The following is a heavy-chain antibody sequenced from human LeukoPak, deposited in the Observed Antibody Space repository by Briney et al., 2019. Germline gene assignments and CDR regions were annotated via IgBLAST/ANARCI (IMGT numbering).Heavy chain of an antibody. CDR2: IYYSGST. Sequence: SETLSLTCTVSGGSISSYYWSWIRQPPGKGLEWIGYIYYSGSTNYNPSLKSRVTISVDTSKNQFSLKLSSVTAADTAVYYCARARYDILTGPIGYYYYHMDVWGKGTTVTISS. V-gene: IGHV4-59*01. D-gene: IGHD3-9*01. CDR3: ARARYDILTGPIGYYYYHMDV. CDR1: GGSISSYY. J-gene: IGHJ6*03.